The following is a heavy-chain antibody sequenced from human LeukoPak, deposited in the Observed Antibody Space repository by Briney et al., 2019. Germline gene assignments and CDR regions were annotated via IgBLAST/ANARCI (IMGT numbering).Heavy chain of an antibody. CDR1: GGTFSSYA. CDR3: AREKVVTYNWFDP. CDR2: IIPIFGTA. J-gene: IGHJ5*02. D-gene: IGHD4-23*01. Sequence: SVKVSCKASGGTFSSYAISWVRQAPGQGLEWMGRIIPIFGTANYAQKLQGRVTITTDESTSTAYMELSSLRSEDTAVYYCAREKVVTYNWFDPWGQGTLVTVSS. V-gene: IGHV1-69*05.